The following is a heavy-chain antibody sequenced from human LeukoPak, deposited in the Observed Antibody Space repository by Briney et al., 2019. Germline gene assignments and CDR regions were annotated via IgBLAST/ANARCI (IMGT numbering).Heavy chain of an antibody. V-gene: IGHV3-30-3*01. D-gene: IGHD3-10*01. CDR1: GFTLSTYA. Sequence: PGRSLRLSCAASGFTLSTYAMHWVRQGPGKGLEWVAVISYDGSNKYYADSVKGRFTISRDNSKNTLYLQMSSLSAEDTAVYYCARTTTPHYYGSGSYALGYWGQGTLVTVPS. CDR2: ISYDGSNK. J-gene: IGHJ4*02. CDR3: ARTTTPHYYGSGSYALGY.